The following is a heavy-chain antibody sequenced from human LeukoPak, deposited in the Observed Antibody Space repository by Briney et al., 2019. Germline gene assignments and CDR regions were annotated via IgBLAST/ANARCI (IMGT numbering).Heavy chain of an antibody. D-gene: IGHD5-12*01. CDR1: GGSISGYY. CDR3: ARRNTGYSTEYYFDY. Sequence: PSETLSLTCTVSGGSISGYYWSWVRQPPGKGLKWIGYISHTGSTNYNPSLKSRVTISVDTSKNQFSLKLSSVTAADTAVYYCARRNTGYSTEYYFDYWGQGTLVTVSS. CDR2: ISHTGST. J-gene: IGHJ4*02. V-gene: IGHV4-59*08.